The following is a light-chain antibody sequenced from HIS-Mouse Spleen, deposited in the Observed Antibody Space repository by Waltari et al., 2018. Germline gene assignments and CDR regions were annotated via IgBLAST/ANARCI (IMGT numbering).Light chain of an antibody. Sequence: SYVLTQPPSVSVAPGKTARITCGGNHLGSKSVHWYQQKPGQAPVLVVYEDSDRPSRIPERLSGSNSGNTATLTISRVEAGDEADYYCQVWDSSSDHPYVFGTGTKVTVL. J-gene: IGLJ1*01. V-gene: IGLV3-21*03. CDR2: EDS. CDR3: QVWDSSSDHPYV. CDR1: HLGSKS.